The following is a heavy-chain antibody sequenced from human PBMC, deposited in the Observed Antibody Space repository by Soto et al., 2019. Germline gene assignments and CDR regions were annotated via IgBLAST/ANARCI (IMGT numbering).Heavy chain of an antibody. V-gene: IGHV1-69*01. Sequence: QVRLVQSGAEVRKPGSSVRVSCKASGGSFNRHTISWVRQAPGQGLEWMGGNMPIFGTANNAQKFQGRVTIIADESTSTVYMELSSLISNDTAIYYCSRVWSYDSTDYYYAYWCQGTLVIVSS. CDR2: NMPIFGTA. D-gene: IGHD3-22*01. J-gene: IGHJ4*02. CDR3: SRVWSYDSTDYYYAY. CDR1: GGSFNRHT.